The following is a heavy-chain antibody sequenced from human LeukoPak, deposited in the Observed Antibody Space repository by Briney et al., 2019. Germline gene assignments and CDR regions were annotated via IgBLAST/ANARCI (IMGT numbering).Heavy chain of an antibody. CDR3: ARGGERCSSTSCYQGSYGMDV. D-gene: IGHD2-2*01. Sequence: SGGSLRLSCAASGFTFSDYYMSWIRQAPGKGLEWVSYISRSSSYTNYADSVKGRFTISRDNAKNSLYLQMNSLRAEDTAVYYCARGGERCSSTSCYQGSYGMDVWGQGTTVTVSS. V-gene: IGHV3-11*06. J-gene: IGHJ6*02. CDR2: ISRSSSYT. CDR1: GFTFSDYY.